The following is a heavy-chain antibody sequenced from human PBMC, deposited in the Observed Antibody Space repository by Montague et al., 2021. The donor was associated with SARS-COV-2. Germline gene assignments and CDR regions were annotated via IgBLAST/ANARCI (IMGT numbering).Heavy chain of an antibody. CDR3: AKDYYFGAFDI. D-gene: IGHD3-10*01. Sequence: SLRLSCSASGFNFDDYAMHWVRLAPGKGLEWVSGITWDSSNFGYGDSVKGRFTISRDNAKKSLYLQMNSLRTEDTAFYYCAKDYYFGAFDIWGQGTMVTVSS. CDR1: GFNFDDYA. V-gene: IGHV3-9*01. J-gene: IGHJ3*02. CDR2: ITWDSSNF.